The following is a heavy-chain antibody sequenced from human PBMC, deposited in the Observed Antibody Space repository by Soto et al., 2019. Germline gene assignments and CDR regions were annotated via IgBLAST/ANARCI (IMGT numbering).Heavy chain of an antibody. D-gene: IGHD3-22*01. CDR3: ARDSSGYYLTDYYYGMDV. J-gene: IGHJ6*02. V-gene: IGHV3-48*02. CDR2: ISSSSTI. CDR1: GFTFSSYS. Sequence: GGSLRLSCAASGFTFSSYSMNWVRQAPGKGLEWVSYISSSSTIYYADSVKGRFTIARDNAKNSLYLQMNSLRDEDTAVYYCARDSSGYYLTDYYYGMDVWGQGTTVTVSS.